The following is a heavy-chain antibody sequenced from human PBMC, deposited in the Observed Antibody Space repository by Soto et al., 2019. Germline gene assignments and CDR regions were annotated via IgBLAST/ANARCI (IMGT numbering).Heavy chain of an antibody. CDR1: GFTFSSYA. D-gene: IGHD6-19*01. CDR2: ISGSGGST. Sequence: PGGSLRLSCAASGFTFSSYAMSWVRQAPGKGLEWVSAISGSGGSTYYADSVKGRFTISRDNSKYTLYLQMNSLRAEDTAVYYCAKDPGSSGWYGPFGYWGQGTLVTVSS. CDR3: AKDPGSSGWYGPFGY. V-gene: IGHV3-23*01. J-gene: IGHJ4*02.